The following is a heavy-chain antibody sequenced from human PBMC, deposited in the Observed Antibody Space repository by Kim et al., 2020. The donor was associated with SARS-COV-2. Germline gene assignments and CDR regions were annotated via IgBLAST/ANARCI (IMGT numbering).Heavy chain of an antibody. Sequence: GGSLRLSCAASGFTFSSYAMSWVRQAPGKGLEWVSAISGSGGSTYYADSVKGRFTISRDNSKNTLYLQMNSLRAEDTAVYYCAKFGEDDSSGYYPRYFDYWGQGTLVTVSS. V-gene: IGHV3-23*01. CDR3: AKFGEDDSSGYYPRYFDY. J-gene: IGHJ4*02. CDR2: ISGSGGST. CDR1: GFTFSSYA. D-gene: IGHD3-22*01.